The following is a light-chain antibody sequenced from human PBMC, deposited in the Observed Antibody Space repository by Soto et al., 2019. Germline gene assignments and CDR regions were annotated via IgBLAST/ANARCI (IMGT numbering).Light chain of an antibody. CDR3: QHSTTWT. Sequence: DIQMTQSPSSLSASVGDRVTITCRASQGISTYLNWYQQKPGKAPKLLIYAASSLQSGVPSRFSGSGSETDFTHTITSLQPEDFATYSCQHSTTWTFGQGTKV. J-gene: IGKJ1*01. V-gene: IGKV1-39*01. CDR2: AAS. CDR1: QGISTY.